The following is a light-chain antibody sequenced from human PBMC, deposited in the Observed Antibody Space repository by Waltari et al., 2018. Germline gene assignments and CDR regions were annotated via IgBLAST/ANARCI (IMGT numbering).Light chain of an antibody. CDR2: CAC. CDR1: QILLYTSANKTS. V-gene: IGKV4-1*01. Sequence: DIVVTQSPDSLAVSLGGTATINCKASQILLYTSANKTSVGWYQQKTRQPPKLLIYCACIRESGVPDRFSGRGSGTDFTLTISSLQAEDVAIYYCQQYYYLPWTFGQGTKVEV. CDR3: QQYYYLPWT. J-gene: IGKJ1*01.